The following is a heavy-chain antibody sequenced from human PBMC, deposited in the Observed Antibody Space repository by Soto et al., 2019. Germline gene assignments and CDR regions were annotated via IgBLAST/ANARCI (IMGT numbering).Heavy chain of an antibody. J-gene: IGHJ4*02. CDR1: GGTFSSHS. CDR2: VISLFGTA. V-gene: IGHV1-69*01. D-gene: IGHD4-17*01. CDR3: AREVGYGDFSAALLD. Sequence: VQLMQSGAEVKKPGSSVKVSCKASGGTFSSHSINWVRQAPGQGLERMGGVISLFGTANYAHNFKGRVTITADQSTSTAYMELNSLRSEDTAVYYCAREVGYGDFSAALLDWGQGTLVTVSS.